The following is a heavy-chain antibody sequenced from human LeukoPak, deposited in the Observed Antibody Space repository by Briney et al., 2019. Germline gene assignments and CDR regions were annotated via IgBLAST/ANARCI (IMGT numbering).Heavy chain of an antibody. CDR1: GYKFSDYY. CDR3: ARDAPHGWAGSSNWFDP. CDR2: INPNSGGT. J-gene: IGHJ5*02. Sequence: ASVKVSCKASGYKFSDYYMHWARQAPGQGLEWMGWINPNSGGTNYAQKFQGRVTMTRDTSISTAYMELSRLRSDDTAVYYCARDAPHGWAGSSNWFDPWGQGTLVTVSS. V-gene: IGHV1-2*02. D-gene: IGHD3-16*01.